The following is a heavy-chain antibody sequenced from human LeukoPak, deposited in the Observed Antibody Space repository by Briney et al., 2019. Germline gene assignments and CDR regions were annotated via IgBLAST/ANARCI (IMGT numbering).Heavy chain of an antibody. J-gene: IGHJ4*02. Sequence: PGGSLRLSCAASGFTFSDYYMSWIRQAPGKGLGWVSYISSSGSTIYYADSVKGRFTISRDNAKNSLYLQMNSLRAEDTAVYYCARDAGYCSGGSCYATKIDYWGQGTLVTVSS. CDR3: ARDAGYCSGGSCYATKIDY. D-gene: IGHD2-15*01. CDR2: ISSSGSTI. V-gene: IGHV3-11*01. CDR1: GFTFSDYY.